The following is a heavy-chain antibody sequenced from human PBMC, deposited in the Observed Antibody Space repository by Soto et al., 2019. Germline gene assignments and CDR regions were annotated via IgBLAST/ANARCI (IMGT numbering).Heavy chain of an antibody. CDR1: GFTFSGYA. Sequence: PGGSLRLSCVASGFTFSGYAMHWVRQAPGKGLEWVAVIWYDGSNKYYVDSVKGRFTISRDNSKNTLYLQMDSLRAEDTAVYYCARGITLPYFWGQGTLVTVS. CDR2: IWYDGSNK. J-gene: IGHJ4*02. V-gene: IGHV3-33*01. CDR3: ARGITLPYF. D-gene: IGHD3-10*01.